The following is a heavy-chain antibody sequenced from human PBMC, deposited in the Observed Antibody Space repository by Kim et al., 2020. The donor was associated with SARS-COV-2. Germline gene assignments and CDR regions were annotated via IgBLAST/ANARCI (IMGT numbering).Heavy chain of an antibody. CDR3: ARDPLGYCSGGSCYHAFDY. CDR2: IWYDGSNK. CDR1: GFTFSSYG. D-gene: IGHD2-15*01. J-gene: IGHJ4*02. Sequence: GGSLRLSCAASGFTFSSYGMHWVHQAPGKGLEWVAVIWYDGSNKYYADSVKGRFTISRDNSKNTLYLQMNSLRAEDTAVYYCARDPLGYCSGGSCYHAFDYWGQGTLVTVSS. V-gene: IGHV3-33*01.